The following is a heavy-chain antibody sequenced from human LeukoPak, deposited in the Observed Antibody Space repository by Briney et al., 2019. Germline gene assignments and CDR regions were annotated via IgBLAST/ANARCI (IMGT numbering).Heavy chain of an antibody. CDR2: IYYSGST. D-gene: IGHD1-26*01. J-gene: IGHJ4*02. CDR1: GGSISSSSYY. CDR3: ARHEVPESTTVDY. Sequence: SETLSLTCTVSGGSISSSSYYWGWIRQPPGKGLEWIGSIYYSGSTYYNPSLKSRVTISIDTSKNQFSLKLSSVTAADTAVYYCARHEVPESTTVDYWGQGTLVTVSS. V-gene: IGHV4-39*01.